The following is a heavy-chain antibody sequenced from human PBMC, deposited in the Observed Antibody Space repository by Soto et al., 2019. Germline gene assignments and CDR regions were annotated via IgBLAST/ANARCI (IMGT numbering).Heavy chain of an antibody. CDR1: GFTFSSYG. CDR2: ISYDGSNK. J-gene: IGHJ4*02. D-gene: IGHD3-22*01. V-gene: IGHV3-30*18. CDR3: AKGITMIVVVTRFDY. Sequence: GGSLRLSCAASGFTFSSYGMHWVRQAPGNGLEWVAVISYDGSNKYYADSVKGRFTISRDNSKNTLYLQMNSLRAEDTAVYYCAKGITMIVVVTRFDYWGQGTLVTVS.